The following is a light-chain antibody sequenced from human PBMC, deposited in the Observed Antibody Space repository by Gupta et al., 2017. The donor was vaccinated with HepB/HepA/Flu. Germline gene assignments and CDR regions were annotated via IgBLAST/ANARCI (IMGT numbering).Light chain of an antibody. Sequence: DIQMTQSPSSVSASVGDRVTITCRASQGINKRLAWYQQKPGEAPKLLIYSASSLESGVPSRCSGSGSGTDFTLTISSLQPEDFATYYCLKASSLPITFGQGTRLDIK. V-gene: IGKV1D-12*01. CDR3: LKASSLPIT. J-gene: IGKJ5*01. CDR2: SAS. CDR1: QGINKR.